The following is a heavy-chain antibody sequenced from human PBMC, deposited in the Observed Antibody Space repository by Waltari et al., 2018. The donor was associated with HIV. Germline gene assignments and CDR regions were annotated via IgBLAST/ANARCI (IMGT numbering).Heavy chain of an antibody. D-gene: IGHD1-7*01. CDR1: GFTFSSYW. J-gene: IGHJ4*02. CDR2: RNVEGSST. CDR3: ARAGRDGKLPPDY. V-gene: IGHV3-74*01. Sequence: EVQLVESGGGLVQPGGSLRLSCAASGFTFSSYWTHWVRQAPGKGLGRGSRRNVEGSSTSYADSVKGRFTISRDNAKNTLYLQMNSLRAEDTAVYYCARAGRDGKLPPDYWGQGTLVTVSS.